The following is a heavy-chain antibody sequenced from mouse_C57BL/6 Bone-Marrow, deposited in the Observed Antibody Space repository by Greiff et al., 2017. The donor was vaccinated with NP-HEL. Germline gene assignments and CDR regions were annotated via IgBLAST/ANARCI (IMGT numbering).Heavy chain of an antibody. V-gene: IGHV3-8*01. D-gene: IGHD1-1*01. CDR3: ARRSHYYGSSYRYFDV. CDR2: ISYSGST. CDR1: GYSITSDY. J-gene: IGHJ1*03. Sequence: DVKLQESGPGLAKPSQTLSLTCSVTGYSITSDYWNWIRKFPGNKLEYMGYISYSGSTYYNPSLKSRISITRDTSKNQYYLQLNSVTTEDTATYYCARRSHYYGSSYRYFDVWGTGTTVTVSS.